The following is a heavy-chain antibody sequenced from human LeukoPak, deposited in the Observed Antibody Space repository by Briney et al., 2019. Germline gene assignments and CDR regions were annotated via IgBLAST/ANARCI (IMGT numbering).Heavy chain of an antibody. J-gene: IGHJ4*02. V-gene: IGHV3-13*04. Sequence: VGSLRLPCVASGFTFSRHEKQVILQATGKGLEWVSAIGTAGDTYYPGSVKGRFTISRENAKNSLYLQMNSLRAGDTAVYYCAMCPPRCSHCSGQRGAHYFASSGQGTLVTVSS. CDR1: GFTFSRHE. D-gene: IGHD2-15*01. CDR2: IGTAGDT. CDR3: AMCPPRCSHCSGQRGAHYFAS.